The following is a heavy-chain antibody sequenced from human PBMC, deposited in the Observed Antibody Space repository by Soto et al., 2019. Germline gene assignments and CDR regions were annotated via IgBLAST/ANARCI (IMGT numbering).Heavy chain of an antibody. CDR3: ARYCSGGSCYWGAFDI. J-gene: IGHJ3*02. CDR2: IYHSGST. Sequence: SETLSLTCAVSGGSISSGGYSWSWIRQPPGKGLEWIGYIYHSGSTYYNPSLKSRVAISVDRSKNQFSLKLSSVTAADTAVYYCARYCSGGSCYWGAFDIWGQGTMVTVSS. D-gene: IGHD2-15*01. V-gene: IGHV4-30-2*01. CDR1: GGSISSGGYS.